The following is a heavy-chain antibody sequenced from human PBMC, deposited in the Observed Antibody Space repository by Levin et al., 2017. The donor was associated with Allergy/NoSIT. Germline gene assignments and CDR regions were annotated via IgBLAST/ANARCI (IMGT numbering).Heavy chain of an antibody. CDR1: GFTFRSYT. CDR3: ARGGVGARGDGYSPPDH. Sequence: GGSLRLSCVASGFTFRSYTMNWVRQAPGKGLEWLSYISSTSTTIYYADSVRGRFTVSRDNAKNSLYLLMNSLRAEDTAVYYCARGGVGARGDGYSPPDHWGQGTLATVSS. J-gene: IGHJ4*02. D-gene: IGHD5-24*01. CDR2: ISSTSTTI. V-gene: IGHV3-48*01.